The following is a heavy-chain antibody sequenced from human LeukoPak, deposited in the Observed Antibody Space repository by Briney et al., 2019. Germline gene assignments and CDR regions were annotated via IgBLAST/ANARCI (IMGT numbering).Heavy chain of an antibody. CDR3: ARDSGLGLDAFDI. Sequence: GGSLRLSCVASGFTFSNYGIHWVRQAPGKGLEWVAVISYDGSNKYYADSVKGRFTISRDNSKNTLYLQMNSLRAEDTAVYFCARDSGLGLDAFDIWGHGTMVTVSS. CDR2: ISYDGSNK. V-gene: IGHV3-30*19. J-gene: IGHJ3*02. D-gene: IGHD3-10*01. CDR1: GFTFSNYG.